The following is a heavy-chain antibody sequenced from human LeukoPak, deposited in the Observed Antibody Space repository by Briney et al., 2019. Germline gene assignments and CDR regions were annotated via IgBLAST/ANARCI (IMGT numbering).Heavy chain of an antibody. CDR2: ISTSSRYI. CDR3: ARADCSGSTCYLRRSWFDP. CDR1: GFTFSSFD. Sequence: GGSLRLSCAASGFTFSSFDMNWVRQAPGKGLEWVSPISTSSRYIYYRDSVKGRFTISRDDAKNSLYLQMNSLRVEDTAVYYCARADCSGSTCYLRRSWFDPWGQGTLVTVSS. V-gene: IGHV3-21*01. J-gene: IGHJ5*02. D-gene: IGHD2-2*01.